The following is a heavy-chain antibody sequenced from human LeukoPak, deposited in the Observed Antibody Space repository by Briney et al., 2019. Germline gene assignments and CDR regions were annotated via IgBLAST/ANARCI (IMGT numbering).Heavy chain of an antibody. CDR2: IYSSGNT. CDR3: AKSGGSGLIDY. D-gene: IGHD1-26*01. V-gene: IGHV4-34*01. Sequence: PSETLSLTCAVYGGSFSGYFWIWIRQPPGKGLEWIGNIYSSGNTYYNASLKSRVTIYIDTSKNQFSLNLSSVTAADTAVYYCAKSGGSGLIDYWGQGTLVTVSS. J-gene: IGHJ4*02. CDR1: GGSFSGYF.